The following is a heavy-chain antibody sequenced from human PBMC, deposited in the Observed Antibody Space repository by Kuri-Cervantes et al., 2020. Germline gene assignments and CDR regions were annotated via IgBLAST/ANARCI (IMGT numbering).Heavy chain of an antibody. CDR1: GFTFDDYA. CDR3: ASLTVTTGRDFDY. D-gene: IGHD4-17*01. CDR2: ISWNSGSI. Sequence: GGSLRLSCAASGFTFDDYAMHWVRQAQGKGLEWVSGISWNSGSIGYADSVKGRFTISRDNSKNTLYLQMNSLRAEDTAVYYCASLTVTTGRDFDYWGQGTLVTVSS. J-gene: IGHJ4*02. V-gene: IGHV3-9*01.